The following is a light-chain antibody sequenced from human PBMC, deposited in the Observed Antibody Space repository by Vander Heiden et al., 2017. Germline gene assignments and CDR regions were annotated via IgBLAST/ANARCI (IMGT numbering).Light chain of an antibody. CDR1: QSVSSY. CDR3: QQRSNWPRRA. J-gene: IGKJ1*01. Sequence: EIVLTQSPATLSLSPGERATLSCSASQSVSSYLAWYQQKPGQAPRLLIYDASNRATGIPAGFSGGGSGTDFTLTISSLEPEDFAVYYCQQRSNWPRRAFGQGTKVEIK. CDR2: DAS. V-gene: IGKV3-11*01.